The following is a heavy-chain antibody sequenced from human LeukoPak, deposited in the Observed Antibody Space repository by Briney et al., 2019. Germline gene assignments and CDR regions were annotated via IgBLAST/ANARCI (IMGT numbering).Heavy chain of an antibody. D-gene: IGHD6-19*01. V-gene: IGHV1-8*01. CDR2: MNPNSGNT. CDR1: GYTFTSYD. Sequence: EASVKVSCKASGYTFTSYDINWVRQATGQGLEWMGWMNPNSGNTGYAQKFQGRVTMTRNTSISTAYMELSSLRSEDTAVYHCARGSSGWYRLPEDYWGQGTLVTVSS. J-gene: IGHJ4*02. CDR3: ARGSSGWYRLPEDY.